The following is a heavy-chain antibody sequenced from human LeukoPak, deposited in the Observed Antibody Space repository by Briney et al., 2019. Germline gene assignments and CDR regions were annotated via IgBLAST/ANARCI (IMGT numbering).Heavy chain of an antibody. CDR3: AKAVDIVATISRKYLDYYGMDV. Sequence: GGSLRLSCAASGFTFSSYAMSLVRQAPGKGLEWVSAISGSGGSTYYADSVEGRFTISRDNSKNTLYLQMNSLRAEDTAVYYCAKAVDIVATISRKYLDYYGMDVWGQGTTVTVSS. CDR1: GFTFSSYA. J-gene: IGHJ6*02. D-gene: IGHD5-12*01. V-gene: IGHV3-23*01. CDR2: ISGSGGST.